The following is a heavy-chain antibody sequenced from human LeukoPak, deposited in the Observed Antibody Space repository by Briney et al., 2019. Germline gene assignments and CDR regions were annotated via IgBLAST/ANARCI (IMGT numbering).Heavy chain of an antibody. J-gene: IGHJ4*02. Sequence: GASVKLSCKDSGYTFTSYDINWVRQATGQGLEWMGWMNPNSGNTGYAQNFQGRVTMTRDTSISTAYMELASLTSDDTAVYYCARGSSDCTSASCYNFWGQGTLVTVSA. V-gene: IGHV1-8*01. CDR2: MNPNSGNT. D-gene: IGHD2-2*02. CDR1: GYTFTSYD. CDR3: ARGSSDCTSASCYNF.